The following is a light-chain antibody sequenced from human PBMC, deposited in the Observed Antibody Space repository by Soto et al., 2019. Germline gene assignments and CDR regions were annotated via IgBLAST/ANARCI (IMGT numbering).Light chain of an antibody. CDR2: DVS. J-gene: IGLJ1*01. V-gene: IGLV2-14*03. Sequence: QSALTQPASVSGSPGQSITISCTGTSSDVGGYEYVSWYQQHPGKAPKRIIYDVSDRPSGVSNRFSGSKSGNTASLAISGPPAEDEADYYCSSYTTSSPLGVFGTGTKLTVL. CDR3: SSYTTSSPLGV. CDR1: SSDVGGYEY.